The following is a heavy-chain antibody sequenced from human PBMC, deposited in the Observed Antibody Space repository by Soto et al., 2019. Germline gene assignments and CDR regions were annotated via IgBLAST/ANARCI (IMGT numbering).Heavy chain of an antibody. Sequence: GGSLRLSCAASGFTFTRYSMNWVRQAPGKGLEWVSSISSTTNYIYYGDSMKGRFTISRDNAKNSLYLEMNSLRAEDTAVYYCARESEDLTSKFDYWGPGTLVIVSS. CDR1: GFTFTRYS. J-gene: IGHJ4*02. CDR2: ISSTTNYI. V-gene: IGHV3-21*06. CDR3: ARESEDLTSKFDY.